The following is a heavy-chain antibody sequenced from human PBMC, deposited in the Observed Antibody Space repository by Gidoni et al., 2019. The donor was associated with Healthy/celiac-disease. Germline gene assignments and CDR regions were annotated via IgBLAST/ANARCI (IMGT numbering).Heavy chain of an antibody. CDR1: GGSFSGYY. CDR3: ARCVSADDFWIGYANWFDP. Sequence: VQLQQWGAGLLKPSETLSLTCAVYGGSFSGYYWSWIRQPPGKGLEWIGEINHSGSTNYNPSLKSRVTISVHPSKDQFSLKLSSVTAAVTAVYYCARCVSADDFWIGYANWFDPWGQGTLVTVSS. J-gene: IGHJ5*02. D-gene: IGHD3-3*01. V-gene: IGHV4-34*01. CDR2: INHSGST.